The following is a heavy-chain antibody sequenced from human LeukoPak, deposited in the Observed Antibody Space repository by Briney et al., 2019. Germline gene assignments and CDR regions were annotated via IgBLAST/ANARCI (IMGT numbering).Heavy chain of an antibody. Sequence: PSATLSLTCNVSGGSFISGIYYWGWVLQPPGKGLEWIASIYYRGSTYYNQSLKSRVTISVGTSKKQFSLKVTSVTAADTAVYYCARLLPIATAGGHYFDYWGQGTLVTVSS. CDR3: ARLLPIATAGGHYFDY. D-gene: IGHD6-13*01. CDR2: IYYRGST. V-gene: IGHV4-39*01. J-gene: IGHJ4*02. CDR1: GGSFISGIYY.